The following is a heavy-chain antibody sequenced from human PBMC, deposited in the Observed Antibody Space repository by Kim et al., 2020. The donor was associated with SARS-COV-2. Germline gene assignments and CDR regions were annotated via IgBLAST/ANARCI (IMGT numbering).Heavy chain of an antibody. CDR3: ARDGPHSGGTTEWDY. Sequence: ASVKVSCKASGYTFTSYAMHWVRQAPGQRLEWMGWINAGNGNTKYSQKFQGRVTITRDTSASTAYMELSSLRSEDTAVYYCARDGPHSGGTTEWDYWGQGTLVTVSS. D-gene: IGHD1-1*01. V-gene: IGHV1-3*01. J-gene: IGHJ4*02. CDR2: INAGNGNT. CDR1: GYTFTSYA.